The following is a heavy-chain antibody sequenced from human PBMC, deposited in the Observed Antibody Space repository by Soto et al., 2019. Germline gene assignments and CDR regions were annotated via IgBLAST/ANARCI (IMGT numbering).Heavy chain of an antibody. CDR1: GGTFSSYA. V-gene: IGHV1-69*13. D-gene: IGHD3-22*01. Sequence: ASVKVSCTASGGTFSSYAISWVRQAPGQGLEWMGGIIPIFGTANYAQKFQGRVTITADESTSTAYMELSSLRSEDTAVYYCASTFYDSSGYYDDYFDYWGHGTLVTVSS. J-gene: IGHJ4*01. CDR2: IIPIFGTA. CDR3: ASTFYDSSGYYDDYFDY.